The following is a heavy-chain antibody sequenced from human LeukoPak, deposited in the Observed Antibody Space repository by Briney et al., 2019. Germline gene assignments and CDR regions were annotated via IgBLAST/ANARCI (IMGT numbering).Heavy chain of an antibody. CDR1: GYTLTGYF. Sequence: ASVKVYCKASGYTLTGYFMYWVRLAPGQGLEWMGWINPSSGDTKYAQKFRGRVTMTRDTSTSTAYMELSRLRSDDTAVYYCARAGPIYSAYDRGGFDPWGQGTLVTVSS. V-gene: IGHV1-2*02. CDR3: ARAGPIYSAYDRGGFDP. J-gene: IGHJ5*02. CDR2: INPSSGDT. D-gene: IGHD5-12*01.